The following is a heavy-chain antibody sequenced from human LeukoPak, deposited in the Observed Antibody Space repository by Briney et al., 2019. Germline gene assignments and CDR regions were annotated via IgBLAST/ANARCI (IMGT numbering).Heavy chain of an antibody. CDR1: GGSVSSGSYY. CDR2: IYYSGST. J-gene: IGHJ4*02. Sequence: PSETLSLTCTVSGGSVSSGSYYWSWIRQPPGKGLEWIGYIYYSGSTNYNPSLKSRVTISVDTSKNQFSLKLSSVTAADTAVYYCAREKVLYSGNWDYWGQGTLVTVSS. D-gene: IGHD1-26*01. CDR3: AREKVLYSGNWDY. V-gene: IGHV4-61*01.